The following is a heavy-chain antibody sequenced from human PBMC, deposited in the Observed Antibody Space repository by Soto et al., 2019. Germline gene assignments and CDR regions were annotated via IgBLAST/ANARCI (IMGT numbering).Heavy chain of an antibody. CDR1: GVSISSYY. D-gene: IGHD3-10*01. J-gene: IGHJ6*02. CDR2: IYYSGST. CDR3: ARNRKYYGSGSYPRVYYYGMDV. V-gene: IGHV4-59*01. Sequence: SETLSLTCTASGVSISSYYWSWIRQPPGKGLEWIGYIYYSGSTNYYPSLKSRVTISVDTSKNQFSLKLSSVAAADTAVYYCARNRKYYGSGSYPRVYYYGMDVWGQGTTVTVSS.